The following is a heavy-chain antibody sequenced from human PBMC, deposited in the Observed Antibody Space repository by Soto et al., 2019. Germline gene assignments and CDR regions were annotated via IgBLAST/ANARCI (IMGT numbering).Heavy chain of an antibody. CDR1: GFVFSTYS. CDR2: ISSTSGTI. CDR3: ARAFRGGTSCHGGNFDY. Sequence: PGGSLRLSCEASGFVFSTYSMNWVRQAPGKGLEWISYISSTSGTIYYADSVKGRFTIFRDNAKNSLFLQMNGLRAEDTAFYYCARAFRGGTSCHGGNFDYWGLGTLVTVSS. J-gene: IGHJ4*02. D-gene: IGHD2-2*01. V-gene: IGHV3-48*01.